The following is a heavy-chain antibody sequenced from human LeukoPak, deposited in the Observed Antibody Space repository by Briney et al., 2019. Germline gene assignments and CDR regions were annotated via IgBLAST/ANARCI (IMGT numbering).Heavy chain of an antibody. Sequence: PGGSLRLSCAASGFTFSSYWMSWVRQAPGKGLEWVANIKQDGSEKCYVDSVKGRFTISRDNAKNSLYLQMNSLRAEDTAVYYCARDRHRGDTMIVVVISQPYYFDYWGQGTLVTVSS. CDR2: IKQDGSEK. CDR3: ARDRHRGDTMIVVVISQPYYFDY. D-gene: IGHD3-22*01. V-gene: IGHV3-7*01. CDR1: GFTFSSYW. J-gene: IGHJ4*02.